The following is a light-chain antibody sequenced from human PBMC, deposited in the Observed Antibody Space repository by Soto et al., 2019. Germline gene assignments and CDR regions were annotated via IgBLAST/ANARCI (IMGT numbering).Light chain of an antibody. CDR2: EGS. V-gene: IGLV2-23*01. Sequence: QSALTQPASVSGSPGQSITISCTGTSSDDGTYNLVSWYQQHPGKAPKLMLYEGSKRPSGVSNRFSGSNSGNTASLPISGLQAEDEADDYCCSYAAGSAPYVFGTGTKVTVL. J-gene: IGLJ1*01. CDR1: SSDDGTYNL. CDR3: CSYAAGSAPYV.